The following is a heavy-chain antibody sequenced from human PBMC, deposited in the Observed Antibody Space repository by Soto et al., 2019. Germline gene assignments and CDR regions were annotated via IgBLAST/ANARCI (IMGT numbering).Heavy chain of an antibody. CDR2: IYHSGSA. D-gene: IGHD6-13*01. V-gene: IGHV4-4*02. CDR3: ARYIAASGTYYFDY. Sequence: PSETLSLTCAVSGGSISSSYWWSWVRQPPGKGLEWIGEIYHSGSANYNPSLKSRVTISVDNSKNQFSLKLSSVTAADTAVYYSARYIAASGTYYFDYWGQGTLVTVSS. J-gene: IGHJ4*02. CDR1: GGSISSSYW.